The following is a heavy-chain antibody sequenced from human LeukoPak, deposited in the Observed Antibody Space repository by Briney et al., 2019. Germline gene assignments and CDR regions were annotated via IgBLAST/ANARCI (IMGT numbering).Heavy chain of an antibody. CDR1: GYTFTSCG. CDR2: ISAYNGNT. V-gene: IGHV1-18*04. CDR3: ARGAMVRGVTGMDV. Sequence: ASVKVSCKASGYTFTSCGISWVRQAPGQGLEWMGWISAYNGNTNYAQKLQGRVTMTTDTSTSTAYMELRSLRSDDTAVYYCARGAMVRGVTGMDVWGKGTTVTVSS. J-gene: IGHJ6*04. D-gene: IGHD3-10*01.